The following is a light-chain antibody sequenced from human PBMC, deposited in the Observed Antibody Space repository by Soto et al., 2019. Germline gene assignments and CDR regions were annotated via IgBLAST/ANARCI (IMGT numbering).Light chain of an antibody. CDR2: DAY. J-gene: IGKJ3*01. CDR1: ESVSTF. V-gene: IGKV3-11*01. Sequence: EIVLTQSPPALSLSPGDSATLSCRANESVSTFLAWYQQKPGQAPRLLIYDAYKRATGIPARFSGSGSGTDFTLTISGLEPEDFAVYYCQQRINWPLFTCGPGTKVDIK. CDR3: QQRINWPLFT.